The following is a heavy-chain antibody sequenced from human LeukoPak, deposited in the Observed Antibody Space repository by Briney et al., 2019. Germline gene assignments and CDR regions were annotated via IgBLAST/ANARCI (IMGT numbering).Heavy chain of an antibody. CDR3: AKQGLEY. Sequence: PGGSLRLSCATSAFTFNTSAMHWVRQGPGKGLEWVALISYDGSKKYYADSVKGRFTISRDNSKDTLYLQMNSLRAEDTALYYCAKQGLEYWGQGTLVTVSS. CDR1: AFTFNTSA. CDR2: ISYDGSKK. D-gene: IGHD1/OR15-1a*01. J-gene: IGHJ4*02. V-gene: IGHV3-30*04.